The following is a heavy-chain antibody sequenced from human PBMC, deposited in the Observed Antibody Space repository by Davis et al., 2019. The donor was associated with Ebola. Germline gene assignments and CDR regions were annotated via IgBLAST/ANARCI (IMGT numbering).Heavy chain of an antibody. J-gene: IGHJ4*02. CDR2: INPSGGST. D-gene: IGHD6-19*01. CDR3: GGGWLVLPNY. Sequence: ASSLISCCASSYTFFSYYMHSVRQAPGQWLEWMAIINPSGGSTSYAQKFQGRVTMTRDTSTSTVYMELSSLKSEDTAVYYCGGGWLVLPNYWGQGTLVTVSS. CDR1: SYTFFSYY. V-gene: IGHV1-46*01.